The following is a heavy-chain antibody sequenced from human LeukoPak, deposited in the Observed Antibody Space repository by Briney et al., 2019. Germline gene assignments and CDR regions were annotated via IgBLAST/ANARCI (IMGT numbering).Heavy chain of an antibody. CDR2: ISYDGSNK. J-gene: IGHJ4*02. D-gene: IGHD6-13*01. Sequence: PGGSLRLSCAASGFTFSSYGMHWVRQAPGKGLEWVAVISYDGSNKYYADSVKGRFTISRDNSKNTLYLQMNSLRAEDTAVYYCAKGSSSWTSPLDYWGQGTLVTVSS. CDR3: AKGSSSWTSPLDY. V-gene: IGHV3-30*18. CDR1: GFTFSSYG.